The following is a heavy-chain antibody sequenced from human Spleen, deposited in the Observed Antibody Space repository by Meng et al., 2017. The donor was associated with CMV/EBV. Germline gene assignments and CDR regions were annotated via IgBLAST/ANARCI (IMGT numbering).Heavy chain of an antibody. V-gene: IGHV1-18*01. CDR2: ISAYNGNT. CDR3: ARDRGVIGQRYFDY. Sequence: ASVKVSCKASGYSFRSYGISWVRQAPGQGLEWMGWISAYNGNTQYAQKIQGRATMTTDTSTSTVYMELRSLRSDDTAVYYCARDRGVIGQRYFDYWGQGTLVTVSS. J-gene: IGHJ4*02. D-gene: IGHD3-10*01. CDR1: GYSFRSYG.